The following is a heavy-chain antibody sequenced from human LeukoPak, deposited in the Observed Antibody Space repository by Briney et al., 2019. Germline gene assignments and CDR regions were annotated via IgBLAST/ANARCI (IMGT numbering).Heavy chain of an antibody. J-gene: IGHJ4*02. Sequence: GGSLRLSCVVSGLSFSSYSMTWVRQAPGKALEWVSGISASGRDTWFPDSVKGRFTISRDNSKNTLFLQMNSLRVEDTAIYYCAKDAAGPEYWGQGTLVTVSS. V-gene: IGHV3-23*01. CDR3: AKDAAGPEY. CDR2: ISASGRDT. CDR1: GLSFSSYS. D-gene: IGHD6-13*01.